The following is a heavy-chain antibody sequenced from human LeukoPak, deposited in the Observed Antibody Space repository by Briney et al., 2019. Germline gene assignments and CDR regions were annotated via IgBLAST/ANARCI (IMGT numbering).Heavy chain of an antibody. V-gene: IGHV3-21*01. CDR1: GFTFSSYS. Sequence: GGSLRLSCAASGFTFSSYSMNWVRQAPGKGLEWVSSISSSSSYIYYANSVKGRFTISRDNAKNSLYLQMNSLRAEDTAVYYCARDGGATYTPDYWGQGTLVTVSS. J-gene: IGHJ4*02. CDR3: ARDGGATYTPDY. CDR2: ISSSSSYI. D-gene: IGHD1-26*01.